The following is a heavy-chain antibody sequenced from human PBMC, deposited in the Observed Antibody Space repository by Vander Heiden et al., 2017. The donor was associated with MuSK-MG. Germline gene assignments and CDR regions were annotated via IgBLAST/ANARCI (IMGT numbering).Heavy chain of an antibody. V-gene: IGHV3-74*01. CDR1: GFTFRDFA. CDR2: INTEGTTT. D-gene: IGHD3-3*01. CDR3: ARDWRGWFDP. J-gene: IGHJ5*02. Sequence: EMQLVESGGGLVQPGGSLRLSCAASGFTFRDFAMVWVRQAPGKGLVWVSRINTEGTTTFYADSVRGRLTISRDNAKNTVYLQMNSLRAEDTAVYYCARDWRGWFDPWGQGTLVTVSS.